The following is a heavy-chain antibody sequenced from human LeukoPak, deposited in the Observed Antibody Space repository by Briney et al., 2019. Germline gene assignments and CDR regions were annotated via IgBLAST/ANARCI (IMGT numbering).Heavy chain of an antibody. D-gene: IGHD3-22*01. CDR2: IKQDGSEK. J-gene: IGHJ4*02. V-gene: IGHV3-7*04. CDR3: ARVDSSGSFDY. Sequence: GGSLRLSCAASGFTFSSYAMRWVRQAPGKGLEWVANIKQDGSEKYYVDSVKGRFTISRDNAKNTLYLQMNSLRAEDTAVYYCARVDSSGSFDYWGQGTLVTVSS. CDR1: GFTFSSYA.